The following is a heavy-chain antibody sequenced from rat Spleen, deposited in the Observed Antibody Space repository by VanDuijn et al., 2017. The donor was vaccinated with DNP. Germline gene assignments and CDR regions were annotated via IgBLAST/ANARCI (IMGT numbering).Heavy chain of an antibody. CDR1: GFTFSDHN. Sequence: EVQLVESGGGLVQPGRSLILSCTASGFTFSDHNMAWVRQAPKKGLEWVATIIYDGSRTYYRDSVKGRFTISRDNAKSTLYLQMDSLRSEDTATYSCARLFGYDGTYYFPYYLDYWGQGVMVTGSS. D-gene: IGHD1-12*02. J-gene: IGHJ2*01. V-gene: IGHV5-7*01. CDR2: IIYDGSRT. CDR3: ARLFGYDGTYYFPYYLDY.